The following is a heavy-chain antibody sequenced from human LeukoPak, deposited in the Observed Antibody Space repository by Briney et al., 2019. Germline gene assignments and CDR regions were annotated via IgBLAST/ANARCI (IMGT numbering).Heavy chain of an antibody. J-gene: IGHJ6*04. CDR2: IYYSGST. CDR1: GGSTSSYY. CDR3: ARMSYYYGMDV. Sequence: SETLSPTCTVSGGSTSSYYWSWIRQPPGKGLEWIGYIYYSGSTNYNPSLKSRVTISVDTSKNQFSLKLSSVTAADTAVYYCARMSYYYGMDVWGKGTTVTVSS. V-gene: IGHV4-59*01.